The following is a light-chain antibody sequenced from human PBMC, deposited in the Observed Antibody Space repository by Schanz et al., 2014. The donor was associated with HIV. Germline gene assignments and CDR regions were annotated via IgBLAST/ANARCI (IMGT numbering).Light chain of an antibody. V-gene: IGLV2-23*02. J-gene: IGLJ1*01. CDR3: YSYASSSKV. CDR2: EVS. CDR1: SSDVGSYNL. Sequence: QSALTQPASVSGSPGQSITISCTGTSSDVGSYNLVSWYQQHPGKAPKLMIYEVSKRPSGVSNRFSGSKSGNTASLTISGLQAEDEADYYCYSYASSSKVFGTGTKLTVL.